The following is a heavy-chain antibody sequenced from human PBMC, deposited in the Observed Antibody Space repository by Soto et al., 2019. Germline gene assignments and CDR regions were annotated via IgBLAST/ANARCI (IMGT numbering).Heavy chain of an antibody. CDR3: ARDPRASGQLVPNDAFDI. Sequence: QVQLQESGPGLVKPSGTLSLTCAVSGGSISSSNWWSWVRQPPGKGLEWSGEIYHSGSTNNNPSLKSRVTTSVDKSTNQFSLKLSSVTAADTAVYYCARDPRASGQLVPNDAFDIWGQGTMVTVSS. CDR1: GGSISSSNW. V-gene: IGHV4-4*02. D-gene: IGHD6-13*01. J-gene: IGHJ3*02. CDR2: IYHSGST.